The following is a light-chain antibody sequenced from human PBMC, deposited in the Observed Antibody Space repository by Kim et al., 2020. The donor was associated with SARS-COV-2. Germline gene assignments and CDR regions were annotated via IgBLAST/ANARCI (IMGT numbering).Light chain of an antibody. CDR1: ASDVGNYNY. CDR2: DVS. Sequence: QSITISCTGTASDVGNYNYVSWYQQHPGKAPKLMIYDVSNRPSGVSNRFSGSKSDNTASLTISGLQAEDEADYYCSSYASSSTRVVFGGGTQLTVL. V-gene: IGLV2-14*03. CDR3: SSYASSSTRVV. J-gene: IGLJ2*01.